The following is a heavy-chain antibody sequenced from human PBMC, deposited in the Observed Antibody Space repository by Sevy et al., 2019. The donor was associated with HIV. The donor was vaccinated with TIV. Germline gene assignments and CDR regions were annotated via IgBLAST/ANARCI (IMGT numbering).Heavy chain of an antibody. Sequence: GGSLRLSCEASGFTLSSYTMNWVRQSPEKGLEWVATFDRTDIIHYADYVKGRFIISRDTAKNSLFLQMNSLRDDDTAMYFCVRDERAIASHFDYWGRGTLVTVSS. J-gene: IGHJ4*02. D-gene: IGHD2-21*01. V-gene: IGHV3-48*02. CDR1: GFTLSSYT. CDR2: FDRTDII. CDR3: VRDERAIASHFDY.